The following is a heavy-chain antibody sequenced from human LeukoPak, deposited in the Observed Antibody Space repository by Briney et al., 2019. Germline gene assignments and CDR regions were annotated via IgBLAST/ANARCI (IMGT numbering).Heavy chain of an antibody. Sequence: ASVKVSCKVSGYTLTELSMHWVRQAPGKGLEWMGGFDPEDGETIYAQKFQGRVTMTEDTSTDTAYMELSSLRSEDTAAYYCATGRYSGSYFSHDAFDIWGQGTMVTVSS. J-gene: IGHJ3*02. CDR2: FDPEDGET. D-gene: IGHD1-26*01. V-gene: IGHV1-24*01. CDR1: GYTLTELS. CDR3: ATGRYSGSYFSHDAFDI.